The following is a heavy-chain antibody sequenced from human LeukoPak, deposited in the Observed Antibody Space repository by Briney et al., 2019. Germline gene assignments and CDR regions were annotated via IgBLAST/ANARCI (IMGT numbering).Heavy chain of an antibody. V-gene: IGHV3-15*01. D-gene: IGHD1-26*01. CDR1: GFIFSNAW. J-gene: IGHJ4*02. Sequence: GGSLRLSCTASGFIFSNAWMSWVRQAPGKGLEWVGRIQGKNEGGTTDYAAPVKGRFSISRDNSKNTLYLQMNSLRAEDTAVYYCASNIYSENYYLYPFWGQGTLVTVSS. CDR2: IQGKNEGGTT. CDR3: ASNIYSENYYLYPF.